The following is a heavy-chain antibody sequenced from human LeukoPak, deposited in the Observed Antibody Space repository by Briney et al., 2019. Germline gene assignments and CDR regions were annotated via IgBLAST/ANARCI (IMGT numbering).Heavy chain of an antibody. D-gene: IGHD3-10*01. J-gene: IGHJ4*02. CDR2: MNPNSGNP. CDR1: GYTFTSYD. Sequence: ASVKVSCKASGYTFTSYDINWVRQATGQGLEWMGWMNPNSGNPGYAQKFQGRVTMTRNTSISTAYMELSSLRSEDTAVYYCARVWLRVRGVIDYWGQGTLVTVSS. V-gene: IGHV1-8*01. CDR3: ARVWLRVRGVIDY.